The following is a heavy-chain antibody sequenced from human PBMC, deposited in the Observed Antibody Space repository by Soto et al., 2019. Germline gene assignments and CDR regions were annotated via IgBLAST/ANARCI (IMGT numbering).Heavy chain of an antibody. J-gene: IGHJ4*02. Sequence: EVQLVESGGGLVQPGGSLRLSCAVSGITFSPYWMNWVRQTPGKGLEWVAIIDQDGTEKIYVDSVKGRFTISRDNAKNSLYLQLNSLRVEDTAFYYCVGGGGWLPDYWGQGTLVTVSS. CDR1: GITFSPYW. CDR3: VGGGGWLPDY. D-gene: IGHD6-19*01. CDR2: IDQDGTEK. V-gene: IGHV3-7*05.